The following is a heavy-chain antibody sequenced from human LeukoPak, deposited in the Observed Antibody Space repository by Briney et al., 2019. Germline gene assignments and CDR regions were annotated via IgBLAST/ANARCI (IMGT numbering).Heavy chain of an antibody. CDR2: IYYSGST. CDR1: GGSFSGYY. CDR3: ARVTASSGWYCDY. Sequence: SETLSLTCAVYGGSFSGYYWSWIRQPPGKGLEWIGYIYYSGSTYYNPSLKSRVTISADTSKNQFSLKLTSVTAADTAVYYCARVTASSGWYCDYWGQGTLVTVSS. J-gene: IGHJ4*02. D-gene: IGHD6-19*01. V-gene: IGHV4-30-4*08.